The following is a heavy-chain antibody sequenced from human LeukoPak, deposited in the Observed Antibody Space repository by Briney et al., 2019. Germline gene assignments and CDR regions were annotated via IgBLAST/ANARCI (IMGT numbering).Heavy chain of an antibody. CDR1: GFTFSDSY. D-gene: IGHD2-8*02. V-gene: IGHV3-11*04. CDR2: ISSSGSTV. Sequence: GGSLRLSCAASGFTFSDSYMTWIRQAPGKGLEWISYISSSGSTVYYADSVKGRFTISRDNAKNSLSLQMNSLRAEDTAVYYCARDTGGRGWFDPWGQGTLVTVSS. CDR3: ARDTGGRGWFDP. J-gene: IGHJ5*02.